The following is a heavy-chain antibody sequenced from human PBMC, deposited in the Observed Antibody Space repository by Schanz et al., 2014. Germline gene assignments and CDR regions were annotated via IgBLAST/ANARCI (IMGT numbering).Heavy chain of an antibody. J-gene: IGHJ4*02. CDR1: GYTFTSYY. D-gene: IGHD2-2*01. Sequence: QVQLVQSGAEVKKPGASVKVSCEASGYTFTSYYIHWVRQAPGQGLEWMGKINPSSGTTRIAQNFQGRLTVTRDTSTSTVNMELSSLRSEDTAVYYCARGGFFDSTSFDSWGQGTLVNDSS. CDR3: ARGGFFDSTSFDS. V-gene: IGHV1-46*03. CDR2: INPSSGTT.